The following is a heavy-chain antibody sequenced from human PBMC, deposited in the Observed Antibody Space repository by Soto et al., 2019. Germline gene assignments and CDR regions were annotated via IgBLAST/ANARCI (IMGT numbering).Heavy chain of an antibody. CDR2: FYYSGST. D-gene: IGHD3-22*01. Sequence: SETLSLTCTVSGGSISSYCWSWIRQPPGKGLEWIAYFYYSGSTHYNSSLKSRVTISVDTSKNQFSLKLSSVTAADTAVYYCAREAVSYDSSGYPSYYFDYWGQGTLVTVSS. CDR3: AREAVSYDSSGYPSYYFDY. V-gene: IGHV4-59*01. CDR1: GGSISSYC. J-gene: IGHJ4*02.